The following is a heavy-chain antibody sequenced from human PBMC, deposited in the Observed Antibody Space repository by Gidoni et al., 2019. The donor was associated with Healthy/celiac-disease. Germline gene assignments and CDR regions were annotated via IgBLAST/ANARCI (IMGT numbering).Heavy chain of an antibody. Sequence: EVPLLESGGGLVQPGGSLRLSCAASGFTFSSYAMSWVRPAPGKGLEWVSAISGSGGSTYYADSVKGRFTIARDNSKNTLYLQMNSLRAEDTAVYYCAKIIAARPEAYFDYWGQGTLVTVSS. J-gene: IGHJ4*02. CDR3: AKIIAARPEAYFDY. V-gene: IGHV3-23*01. CDR2: ISGSGGST. CDR1: GFTFSSYA. D-gene: IGHD6-6*01.